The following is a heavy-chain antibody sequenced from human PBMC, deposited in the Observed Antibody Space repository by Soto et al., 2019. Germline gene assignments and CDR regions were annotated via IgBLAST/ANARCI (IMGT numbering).Heavy chain of an antibody. CDR2: IDYSGST. CDR3: ARRERAAGTDWWFDP. J-gene: IGHJ5*02. CDR1: GGSISSSSFH. D-gene: IGHD6-13*01. V-gene: IGHV4-39*01. Sequence: QLQLQESGPGLVKPSETLSLTCTVSGGSISSSSFHWGWLRQPPGMGLEWIGSIDYSGSTYYDRSFKSRVTISVDTSKNQFSLKLSSVTAADTAVYYCARRERAAGTDWWFDPWGQGTLVTVSS.